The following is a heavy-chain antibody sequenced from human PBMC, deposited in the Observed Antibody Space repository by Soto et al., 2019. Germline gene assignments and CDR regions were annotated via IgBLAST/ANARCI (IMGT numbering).Heavy chain of an antibody. CDR3: AKDQTIGGDYVGTFDY. J-gene: IGHJ4*02. Sequence: EVQLLESGGGLVQPGGSLRLSCAASGFTFSSYAMSWVRQAPGKVLEWVSAISGSGGSTYYADSVKGRFTISRDNSKNTLYLQMNSLRAEDTAVYYCAKDQTIGGDYVGTFDYWGQGTLVTVSS. CDR1: GFTFSSYA. D-gene: IGHD4-17*01. V-gene: IGHV3-23*01. CDR2: ISGSGGST.